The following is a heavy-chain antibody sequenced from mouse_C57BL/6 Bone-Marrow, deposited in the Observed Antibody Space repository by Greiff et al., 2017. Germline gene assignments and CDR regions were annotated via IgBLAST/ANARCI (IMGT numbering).Heavy chain of an antibody. D-gene: IGHD1-1*01. CDR3: ARDTTVH. J-gene: IGHJ2*01. V-gene: IGHV1-82*01. Sequence: QVQLQQSGPELVKPGASVKISCKASGYAFSSSWMNWVKQRPGQGLEWIGRIYPGDGDTNYNGKFKGKATLTADKSSSTAYMQLSSLTSEDSAVYFCARDTTVHWGQGTTLTVSS. CDR2: IYPGDGDT. CDR1: GYAFSSSW.